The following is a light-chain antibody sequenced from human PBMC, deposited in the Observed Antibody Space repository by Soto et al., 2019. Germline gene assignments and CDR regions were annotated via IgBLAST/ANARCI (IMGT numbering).Light chain of an antibody. CDR1: QSVSNNY. CDR2: GAS. J-gene: IGKJ4*01. V-gene: IGKV3-20*01. CDR3: QQYGSSPPLT. Sequence: EIVLMQSPGTLSLSPGEGAILSCRASQSVSNNYVAWYQQKPGQAPRLLIAGASSRATGIPDRFSGSGSGTDFTLTISRLEPEDFAVYYCQQYGSSPPLTFGGGTKVEIK.